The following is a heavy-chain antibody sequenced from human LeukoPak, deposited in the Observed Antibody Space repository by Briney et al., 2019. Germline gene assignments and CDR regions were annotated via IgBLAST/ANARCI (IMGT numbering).Heavy chain of an antibody. Sequence: GGSLRLSCAASGFTFSSYAMSWVRQAPGKGLEWVSAISGSGGSTYYADSVKGRFTISRDNSKNTLYLQMNSLRAEDTAVYYCARGQEDILTGYSEGGLLDYWGQGTLVTVSS. CDR3: ARGQEDILTGYSEGGLLDY. CDR2: ISGSGGST. J-gene: IGHJ4*02. D-gene: IGHD3-9*01. V-gene: IGHV3-23*01. CDR1: GFTFSSYA.